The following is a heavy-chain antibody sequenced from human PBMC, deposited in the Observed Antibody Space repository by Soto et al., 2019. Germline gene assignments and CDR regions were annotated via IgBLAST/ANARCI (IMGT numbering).Heavy chain of an antibody. CDR2: INPSGGST. CDR3: AREYYYDSSGLRWDAFDI. CDR1: GYTFTSYY. Sequence: ASVKVSCKASGYTFTSYYMHWVRQAPGQVLEWMGIINPSGGSTSYAQKFQGRVTMTRDTSTSTVYMELSSLRSEDTAVYYCAREYYYDSSGLRWDAFDIWGQGTMVTVSS. V-gene: IGHV1-46*01. D-gene: IGHD3-22*01. J-gene: IGHJ3*02.